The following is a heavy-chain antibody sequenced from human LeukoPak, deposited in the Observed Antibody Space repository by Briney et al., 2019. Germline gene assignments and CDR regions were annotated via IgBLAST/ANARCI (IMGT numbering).Heavy chain of an antibody. D-gene: IGHD6-13*01. CDR1: GGSISSGGYY. V-gene: IGHV4-30-2*01. CDR3: ARGLEAAAAPFDY. J-gene: IGHJ4*02. CDR2: IYHSGST. Sequence: SETLSLTCTVSGGSISSGGYYWSWIRQPPGKGLEWIGYIYHSGSTYCNPSLKSRVTISVDRSKNQFSLKLSSVTAADTAVYYCARGLEAAAAPFDYWGQGTLVTVSS.